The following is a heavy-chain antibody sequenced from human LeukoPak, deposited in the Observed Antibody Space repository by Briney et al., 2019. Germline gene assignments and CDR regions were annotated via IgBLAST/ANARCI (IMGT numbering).Heavy chain of an antibody. Sequence: RPGGSLRLSCAASGFTFSSYAMSWVRQAPGKGLEWVSAISGSGTRTYYADSVKGRFTISRDNSKNTLYLQMNNLRAEDTAVYYCAKEETRAYGGDWGQGTLVTVSS. D-gene: IGHD4-23*01. V-gene: IGHV3-23*01. CDR3: AKEETRAYGGD. CDR1: GFTFSSYA. CDR2: ISGSGTRT. J-gene: IGHJ4*02.